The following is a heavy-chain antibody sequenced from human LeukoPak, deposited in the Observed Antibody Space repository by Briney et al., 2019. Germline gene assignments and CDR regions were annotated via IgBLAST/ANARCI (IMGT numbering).Heavy chain of an antibody. D-gene: IGHD6-13*01. J-gene: IGHJ4*02. CDR3: ARGIAAAGPGAMFDY. Sequence: GGSLRLSCAASGFTFSSYSMNWVRQAPGKGLEWVSYISSSSSTIYYADSVKGRFTISRDNAKNSLYLQMNSLRAEDTAVYYCARGIAAAGPGAMFDYWGQGTLVTVSS. V-gene: IGHV3-48*04. CDR1: GFTFSSYS. CDR2: ISSSSSTI.